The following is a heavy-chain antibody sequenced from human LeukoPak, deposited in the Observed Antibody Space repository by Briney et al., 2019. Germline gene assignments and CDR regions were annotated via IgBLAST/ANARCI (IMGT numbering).Heavy chain of an antibody. CDR2: IIPILGIA. CDR3: ARGGNYYDFWSGYWNWFDP. D-gene: IGHD3-3*01. Sequence: ASVKGSCKASGGTFSSYTISWVRQAPGQGLEWMGRIIPILGIANYAQKFQGRVTITADKSTSTAYMELSSLRSEDTAVYYCARGGNYYDFWSGYWNWFDPWGQGTLVTVSS. V-gene: IGHV1-69*02. J-gene: IGHJ5*02. CDR1: GGTFSSYT.